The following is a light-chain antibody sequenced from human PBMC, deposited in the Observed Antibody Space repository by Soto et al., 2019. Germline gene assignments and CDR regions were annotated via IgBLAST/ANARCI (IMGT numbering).Light chain of an antibody. J-gene: IGLJ1*01. Sequence: SYELTQPPSVSVAPGQTATITCGANNIGSKTVHWYQHKPGQAPVLVVYDDSDRPSGIPERFSGSNSGNAATLTISRVEAGDEADYYCQVWDSSSGHYVFGGGTKVTVL. CDR1: NIGSKT. CDR2: DDS. CDR3: QVWDSSSGHYV. V-gene: IGLV3-21*02.